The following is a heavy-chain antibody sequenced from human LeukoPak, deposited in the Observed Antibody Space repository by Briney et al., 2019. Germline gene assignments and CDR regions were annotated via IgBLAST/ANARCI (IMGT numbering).Heavy chain of an antibody. J-gene: IGHJ4*02. D-gene: IGHD1-26*01. V-gene: IGHV3-73*01. CDR1: GFTFSGSA. CDR2: IRSKANSYAT. CDR3: TRHGVGATMFDY. Sequence: GGSLKLSCAASGFTFSGSAMHWVRQASGKGLEWVGRIRSKANSYATAYAASVKGRFIISRDDSKNTAYLQMNSLKTEDTAVYYCTRHGVGATMFDYWGQGTLVTVSS.